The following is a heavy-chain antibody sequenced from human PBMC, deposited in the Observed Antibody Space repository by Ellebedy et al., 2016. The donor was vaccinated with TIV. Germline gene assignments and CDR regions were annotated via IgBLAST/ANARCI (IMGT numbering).Heavy chain of an antibody. J-gene: IGHJ4*02. Sequence: GESLKISCVASGFFLSSYAMSWVRQAPGKGLEWVSAISISGDTIYYADSVKGRFTISRDNSKNTLYLQMNSLRAEDTAVYYCAYRYSGDFDYWGQGTVVTVSS. CDR2: ISISGDTI. CDR1: GFFLSSYA. D-gene: IGHD5-12*01. CDR3: AYRYSGDFDY. V-gene: IGHV3-23*01.